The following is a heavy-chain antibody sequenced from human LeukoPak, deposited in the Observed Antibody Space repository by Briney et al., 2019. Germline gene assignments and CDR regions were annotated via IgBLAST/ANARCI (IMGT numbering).Heavy chain of an antibody. D-gene: IGHD2-15*01. V-gene: IGHV3-20*04. CDR3: ARAPIASPFYFDY. CDR1: GFAFDEHG. J-gene: IGHJ4*02. Sequence: PGGSLRLSCTASGFAFDEHGMSWVRQVPGKGLEWVSGINWSGGSTGYADPLRGRFTISRDNAKNSLYLQMDSLRAEDTALYYCARAPIASPFYFDYWGQGTLVTVSS. CDR2: INWSGGST.